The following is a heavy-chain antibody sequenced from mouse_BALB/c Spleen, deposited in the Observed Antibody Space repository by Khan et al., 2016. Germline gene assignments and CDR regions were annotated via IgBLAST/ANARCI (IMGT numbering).Heavy chain of an antibody. CDR1: GFNIKDTY. CDR3: YRGYGLWFAY. V-gene: IGHV14-3*02. D-gene: IGHD1-2*01. J-gene: IGHJ3*01. CDR2: IDPANGTT. Sequence: VQLQQSGAELVKPGASVKLSCTASGFNIKDTYMHWVNQRPEQGLEWIGRIDPANGTTKYDPKFQGKATFTADTSSTTAYLQLSSLTSEETDVYDCYRGYGLWFAYWGQGTLVTVSA.